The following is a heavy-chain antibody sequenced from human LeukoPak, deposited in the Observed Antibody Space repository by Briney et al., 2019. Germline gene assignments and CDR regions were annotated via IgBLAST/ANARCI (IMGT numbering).Heavy chain of an antibody. J-gene: IGHJ4*02. CDR1: GGSFSGYY. Sequence: SETLSLTCAVYGGSFSGYYWSWIRQPPGKGLEWIGYIYYSGSTNYNPSLKSRVTISVDTSKNQFSLKLSSVTAADTAVYYCARFDYGSYFDYWGQGTLVTVSS. V-gene: IGHV4-59*01. CDR3: ARFDYGSYFDY. D-gene: IGHD4/OR15-4a*01. CDR2: IYYSGST.